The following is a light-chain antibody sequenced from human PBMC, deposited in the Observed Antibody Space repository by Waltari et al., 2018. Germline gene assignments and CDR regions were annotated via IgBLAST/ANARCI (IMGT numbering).Light chain of an antibody. Sequence: QSVLTQPPSVSGAPGQRVPIPCSWGSSNIGGGYDSHWYQQLPGRAPKLLIYGNNNRPSGVPDRFSGSKSGTSASLAITGLQAEDEADYYCQSYDYSLSEVFGTGTKLTVL. J-gene: IGLJ1*01. CDR3: QSYDYSLSEV. CDR2: GNN. CDR1: SSNIGGGYD. V-gene: IGLV1-40*01.